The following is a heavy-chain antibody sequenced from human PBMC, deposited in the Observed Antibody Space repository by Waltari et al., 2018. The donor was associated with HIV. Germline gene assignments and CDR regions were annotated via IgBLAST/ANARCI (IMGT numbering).Heavy chain of an antibody. CDR1: GYTFTNYG. V-gene: IGHV1-18*01. J-gene: IGHJ6*02. CDR3: ASNRHYYDSSAYHHYGMDV. D-gene: IGHD3-22*01. CDR2: ISPYHGNT. Sequence: QVQLVQSGAEVKKPGASVKVSCKASGYTFTNYGISWVRQAPGQGLEWMGWISPYHGNTNYAQRFQGRVTRTTDTSTSTAYMELRSLRSDDTAVYYCASNRHYYDSSAYHHYGMDVWGQGTTVTVSS.